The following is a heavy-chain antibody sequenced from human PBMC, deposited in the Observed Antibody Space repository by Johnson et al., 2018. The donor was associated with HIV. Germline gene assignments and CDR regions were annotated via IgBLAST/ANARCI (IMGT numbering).Heavy chain of an antibody. Sequence: VQLVESGGGLTQPGGSLRLSCAASGFTVRSNYMSWVRQAPGKGLEWVSVIYSGGSSYYADSVKGRFTISRDNSKNTLYLQMNSLRVEDTAVYYCAKGADYADYEGAFDIWGQGTMVTVSS. CDR2: IYSGGSS. J-gene: IGHJ3*02. CDR3: AKGADYADYEGAFDI. V-gene: IGHV3-53*01. D-gene: IGHD4-17*01. CDR1: GFTVRSNY.